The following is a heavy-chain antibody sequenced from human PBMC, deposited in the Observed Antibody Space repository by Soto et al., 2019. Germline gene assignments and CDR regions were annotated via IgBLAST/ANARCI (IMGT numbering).Heavy chain of an antibody. J-gene: IGHJ6*02. CDR1: GFTFSSYE. V-gene: IGHV3-48*03. D-gene: IGHD6-19*01. Sequence: GVLRLSCAASGFTFSSYEMNWVRQAPGKGLEWVSYISSSGSTIYYADSVKGRFTISRDNAKNSLYLQMNSLRAEDTAVYYCARGSSGWYLSFYYGMDVWGQGTTVTVSS. CDR3: ARGSSGWYLSFYYGMDV. CDR2: ISSSGSTI.